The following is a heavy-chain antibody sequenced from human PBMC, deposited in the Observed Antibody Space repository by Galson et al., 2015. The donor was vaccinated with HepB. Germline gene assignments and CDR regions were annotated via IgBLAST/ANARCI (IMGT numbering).Heavy chain of an antibody. V-gene: IGHV1-69*13. J-gene: IGHJ6*03. CDR2: IIPIFGTA. CDR3: ASGFQARYYYYMDV. Sequence: SVKVSCKASGGTFSSYAISWVRQAPGQGLEWMGGIIPIFGTANYAQKFQGRVTITADESTSTAYMELSSLRSEDTAVYYCASGFQARYYYYMDVWGKGTTVTVSS. CDR1: GGTFSSYA.